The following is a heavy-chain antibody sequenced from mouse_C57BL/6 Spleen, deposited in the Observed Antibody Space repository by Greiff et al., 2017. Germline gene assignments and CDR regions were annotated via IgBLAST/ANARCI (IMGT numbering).Heavy chain of an antibody. J-gene: IGHJ1*03. CDR3: ARSDRDGWYCDV. V-gene: IGHV14-3*01. Sequence: VQLKESVAELVRPGASVKLSCTASGFNIKNTYMHWVKQRPEQGLEWIGRIDPANGNTKYAPKFQGKATITADTSSTTAYLQLSSLTSEDTATYYCARSDRDGWYCDVWGTGTTVTVSS. CDR2: IDPANGNT. D-gene: IGHD3-3*01. CDR1: GFNIKNTY.